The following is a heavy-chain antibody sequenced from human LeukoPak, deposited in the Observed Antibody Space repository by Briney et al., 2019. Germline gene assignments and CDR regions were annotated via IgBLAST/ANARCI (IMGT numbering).Heavy chain of an antibody. CDR1: GGSFSGYY. CDR3: ARGIAARVPFDY. J-gene: IGHJ4*02. D-gene: IGHD6-6*01. V-gene: IGHV4-34*01. Sequence: SETLSLTCAVYGGSFSGYYWSWIRQPPGKGLEWIGEINHSGSTNYNPSLKSRVTTSVDTSKNQFSLKLSSVTAADTAVYYCARGIAARVPFDYWGQGTLVTVSS. CDR2: INHSGST.